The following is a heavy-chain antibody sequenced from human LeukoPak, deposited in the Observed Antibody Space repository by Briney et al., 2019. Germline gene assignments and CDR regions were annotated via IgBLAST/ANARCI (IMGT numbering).Heavy chain of an antibody. Sequence: NPSETLSLTCTVSGGSISSYYWSWIRQPPGKGLEWIGYVYYSGSTNYNPSLKSRVTISVDTSKNQFSLELSSVTAADTAVYYCARARRARMTTFETWGQGTLVTVSS. CDR3: ARARRARMTTFET. D-gene: IGHD4-11*01. CDR2: VYYSGST. J-gene: IGHJ5*02. V-gene: IGHV4-59*01. CDR1: GGSISSYY.